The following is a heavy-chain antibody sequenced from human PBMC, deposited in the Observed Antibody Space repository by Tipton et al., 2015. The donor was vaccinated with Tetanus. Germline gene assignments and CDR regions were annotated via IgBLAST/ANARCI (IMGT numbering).Heavy chain of an antibody. D-gene: IGHD3-22*01. CDR2: IYFSGST. CDR1: GASISNSSSY. CDR3: AKLFRVRVRGITMVVVVPPGYFDY. V-gene: IGHV4-39*01. J-gene: IGHJ4*02. Sequence: LRLSCTVSGASISNSSSYWGWIRQSPGKGLEWIGNIYFSGSTYYNPSLKSRVTISVDTSKNQFSLRLNSVTAADTAVYYCAKLFRVRVRGITMVVVVPPGYFDYWGQGTLVTVSS.